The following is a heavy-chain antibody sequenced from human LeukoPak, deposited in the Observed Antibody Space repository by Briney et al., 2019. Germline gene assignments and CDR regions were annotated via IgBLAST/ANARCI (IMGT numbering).Heavy chain of an antibody. J-gene: IGHJ4*02. CDR2: ICGSGGST. CDR3: AKDVRITIFGVVIRYFDY. Sequence: GASLRLSCAASGFTFRSDDMSWVRQAPGKGLEWVSAICGSGGSTYYADSVKGRFTISRDNSKNTLYLQMNSLRAEDTAVYYCAKDVRITIFGVVIRYFDYWGQGTLVTVPS. D-gene: IGHD3-3*01. V-gene: IGHV3-23*01. CDR1: GFTFRSDD.